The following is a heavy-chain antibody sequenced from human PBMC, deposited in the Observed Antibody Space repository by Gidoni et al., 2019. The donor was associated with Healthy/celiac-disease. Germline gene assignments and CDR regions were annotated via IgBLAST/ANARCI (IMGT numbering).Heavy chain of an antibody. J-gene: IGHJ6*02. CDR3: ARGGCSGGSCGYGMDV. CDR1: GFTFSGYS. D-gene: IGHD2-15*01. V-gene: IGHV3-21*01. CDR2: ISSSSSYI. Sequence: EVQLVESGGGLVKPGGPPGLSCSASGFTFSGYSMNWVRQAPGKGLEWVSSISSSSSYIYYADSVKGRFTISRDNAKNSLYLQMNSLRAEDTAVYYCARGGCSGGSCGYGMDVWGQGTTVTVSS.